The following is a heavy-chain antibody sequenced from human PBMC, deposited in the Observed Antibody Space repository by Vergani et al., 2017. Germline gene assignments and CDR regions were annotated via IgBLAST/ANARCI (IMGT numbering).Heavy chain of an antibody. Sequence: QVQLVQSGAEVKKPGASVKVSCKASGYTFTSYGISWVRQAPGQGLEWMGGIIPIFGTANYAQKFQGRVTITADESTSTAYMELSSLRSEDTAVYYCVRGAVPAANYYYYYYMDVWGKGTTVTVSS. CDR3: VRGAVPAANYYYYYYMDV. V-gene: IGHV1-69*01. J-gene: IGHJ6*03. CDR2: IIPIFGTA. CDR1: GYTFTSYG. D-gene: IGHD2-2*01.